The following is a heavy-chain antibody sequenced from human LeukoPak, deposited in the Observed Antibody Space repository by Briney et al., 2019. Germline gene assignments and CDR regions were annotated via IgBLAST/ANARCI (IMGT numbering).Heavy chain of an antibody. D-gene: IGHD5-24*01. Sequence: GGSLRLSCAASGFTFSSYSMNWVRQAPGKGLEWVSYISSSSSTIYYADSVKGRFTISRDNAKNSLYLQMNSLRAEDTAVYYCARDRHGSLDYWGQGTLVTVSS. V-gene: IGHV3-48*01. CDR3: ARDRHGSLDY. CDR2: ISSSSSTI. CDR1: GFTFSSYS. J-gene: IGHJ4*02.